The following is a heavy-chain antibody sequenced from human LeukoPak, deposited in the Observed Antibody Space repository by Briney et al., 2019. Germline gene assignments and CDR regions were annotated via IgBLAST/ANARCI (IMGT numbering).Heavy chain of an antibody. D-gene: IGHD3-10*01. J-gene: IGHJ4*02. CDR3: AKDRSMSLYGSGSYFN. CDR2: ISWNSGSI. CDR1: GFTFDDYA. Sequence: PGRSLRLSCAASGFTFDDYAMHWVRQAPGKGLEWVSGISWNSGSIGYADSVKGRFTISRDNAKNSLYLQMNSLRAEDTALYYCAKDRSMSLYGSGSYFNWGQGTLVTVSS. V-gene: IGHV3-9*01.